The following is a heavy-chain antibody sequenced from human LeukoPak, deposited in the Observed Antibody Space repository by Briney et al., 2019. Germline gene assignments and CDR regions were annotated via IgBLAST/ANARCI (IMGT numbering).Heavy chain of an antibody. CDR1: GGSISSGGYY. J-gene: IGHJ5*02. CDR2: IYYSGST. V-gene: IGHV4-31*03. Sequence: PSQTLSLTCTVSGGSISSGGYYWSWIRQHPGKGLEWIGYIYYSGSTYYNPSLKSRVTISVDTSKNQFSLKLSSVTAADTAVYYCARESPVEGPPGSGTEYRFDPWGQGTLVTVSS. CDR3: ARESPVEGPPGSGTEYRFDP. D-gene: IGHD3-10*01.